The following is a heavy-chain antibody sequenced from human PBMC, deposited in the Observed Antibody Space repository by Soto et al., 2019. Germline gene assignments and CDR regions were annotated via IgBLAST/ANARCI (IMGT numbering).Heavy chain of an antibody. Sequence: PGGSLRLSCAASGFTFSSYAMSWVRQAPGKGLEWVSAISGSGGSTYYADSVKGRFTISRDNSKNTLYLQMNSLRAEDTAVYYCAKSIEYSYGYLDFSNYYMDVWGKGTTVTVSS. CDR1: GFTFSSYA. CDR3: AKSIEYSYGYLDFSNYYMDV. D-gene: IGHD5-18*01. CDR2: ISGSGGST. V-gene: IGHV3-23*01. J-gene: IGHJ6*03.